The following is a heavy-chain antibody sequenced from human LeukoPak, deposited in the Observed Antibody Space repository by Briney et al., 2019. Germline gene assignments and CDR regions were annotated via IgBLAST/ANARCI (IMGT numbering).Heavy chain of an antibody. J-gene: IGHJ4*02. CDR1: GGSISSYY. V-gene: IGHV4-59*01. Sequence: SETLSLTCTVSGGSISSYYWSWIRQPPGKGLEWIGYIYYSGSTNYNPSLKSRVTISVDTSKNQFSLKLSSVTAADTAVYYCARGRLVARVFDYWGQGTLVTVSS. D-gene: IGHD2-15*01. CDR3: ARGRLVARVFDY. CDR2: IYYSGST.